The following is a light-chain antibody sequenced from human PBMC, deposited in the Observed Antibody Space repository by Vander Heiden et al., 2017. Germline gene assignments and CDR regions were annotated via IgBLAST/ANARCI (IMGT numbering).Light chain of an antibody. Sequence: QSVLTQPPSASGTPGQRVTISCSGSSPNIGSNYIYWYQQLPGTAPKLLIYRDKQRPSGVPDRFSGSKSGTSASLAISGLRSEDEADYYCATWDDSLRAVVFGGGTKLTVL. J-gene: IGLJ3*02. CDR3: ATWDDSLRAVV. V-gene: IGLV1-47*01. CDR2: RDK. CDR1: SPNIGSNY.